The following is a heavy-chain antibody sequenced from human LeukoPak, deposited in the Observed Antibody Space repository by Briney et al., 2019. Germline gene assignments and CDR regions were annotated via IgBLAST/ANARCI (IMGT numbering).Heavy chain of an antibody. V-gene: IGHV4-59*01. CDR1: GGSISSYY. CDR3: ARIGVVVVAATSYYYYYYMDV. J-gene: IGHJ6*03. CDR2: IYYSGST. Sequence: PSETLSLTCTVSGGSISSYYWSWIRRPPGKGLEWIGYIYYSGSTNYNPSLKSRVTISVDTSKNQFSLKLSSVTAADTAVYYCARIGVVVVAATSYYYYYYMDVWGKGTTVTVSS. D-gene: IGHD2-15*01.